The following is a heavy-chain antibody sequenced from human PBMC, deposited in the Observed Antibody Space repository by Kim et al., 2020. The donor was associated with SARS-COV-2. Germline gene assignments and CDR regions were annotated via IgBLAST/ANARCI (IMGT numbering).Heavy chain of an antibody. CDR1: GYTFTGYY. CDR2: INPNSGGT. D-gene: IGHD2-2*01. CDR3: ARDRVGEGSSDHLPLDYYYGMDV. Sequence: ASVKVSCKASGYTFTGYYMHWVRQAPGQGLEWMGWINPNSGGTNYAQKFQGWVTMTRDTSISTAYMELSRLRSDDTAVYYCARDRVGEGSSDHLPLDYYYGMDVWGQGTTVTVSS. J-gene: IGHJ6*02. V-gene: IGHV1-2*04.